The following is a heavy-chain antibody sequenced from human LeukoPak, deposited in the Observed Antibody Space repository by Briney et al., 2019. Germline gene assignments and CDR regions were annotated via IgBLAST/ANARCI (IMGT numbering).Heavy chain of an antibody. CDR1: GYTFTGYY. Sequence: ASVKVSCEASGYTFTGYYMHWVRQAPGQGLEWMGWINPNSGGTNYAQKFQGRVTMTRDTSISTAYMELSRLRSDDTAVYYCARVTPYYYDSSGYHYSTEGYFDYWGQGTLVTVSS. CDR3: ARVTPYYYDSSGYHYSTEGYFDY. D-gene: IGHD3-22*01. J-gene: IGHJ4*02. CDR2: INPNSGGT. V-gene: IGHV1-2*02.